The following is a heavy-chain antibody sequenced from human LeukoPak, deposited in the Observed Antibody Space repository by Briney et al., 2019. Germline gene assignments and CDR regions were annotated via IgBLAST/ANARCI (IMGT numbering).Heavy chain of an antibody. Sequence: SETLSLTCTVSGGSISGYYWSWIRQPPGKGLEWIGEINHSGSTNYNPSLKSRVTISVDTSKNQFSLKLSSVTAADTAVYYCARPRGYSYGSYYFDYWGQGTLVTVSS. J-gene: IGHJ4*02. CDR2: INHSGST. CDR1: GGSISGYY. D-gene: IGHD5-18*01. CDR3: ARPRGYSYGSYYFDY. V-gene: IGHV4-34*01.